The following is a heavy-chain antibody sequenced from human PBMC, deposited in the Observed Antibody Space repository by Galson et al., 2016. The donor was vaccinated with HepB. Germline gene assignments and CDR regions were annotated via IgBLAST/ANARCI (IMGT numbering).Heavy chain of an antibody. CDR2: ISPNSGET. Sequence: SVKVSCKASGYTFTGYYMHWVRQAPGQGLEWMGWISPNSGETSYPQRFQGRLTMTRDTSISTAYMEVSSLRSDDTAVYYCATLAYGDAPHDFWGQGTLVTVSS. J-gene: IGHJ4*02. CDR1: GYTFTGYY. CDR3: ATLAYGDAPHDF. D-gene: IGHD4-17*01. V-gene: IGHV1-2*02.